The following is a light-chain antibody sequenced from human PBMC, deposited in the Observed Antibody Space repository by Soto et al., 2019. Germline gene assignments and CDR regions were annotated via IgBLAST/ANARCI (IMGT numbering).Light chain of an antibody. Sequence: EIVMTQSPATLSASPGERVTLSCRASQSVKFNVAWYQQKPGQAPRLLIYAASSRATGIPARFSGSGSATEFTLTISSLQSEDFAVYYCQHYNYWPPWTFGQGTKVEIK. CDR3: QHYNYWPPWT. CDR1: QSVKFN. V-gene: IGKV3-15*01. CDR2: AAS. J-gene: IGKJ1*01.